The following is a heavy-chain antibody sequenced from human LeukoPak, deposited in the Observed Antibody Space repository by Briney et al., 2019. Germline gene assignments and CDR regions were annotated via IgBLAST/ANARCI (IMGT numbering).Heavy chain of an antibody. CDR1: GFTVSSNY. CDR2: IYSGGST. Sequence: GGSLSLSCAASGFTVSSNYMTWVRQAPGKGLEWVSVIYSGGSTYYADSVKGRFTISRDNSKNTLFLQMNSLRAEDTAVYYCASSSGWYNSFDYWGLGTLVTVSS. D-gene: IGHD6-19*01. J-gene: IGHJ4*02. CDR3: ASSSGWYNSFDY. V-gene: IGHV3-66*01.